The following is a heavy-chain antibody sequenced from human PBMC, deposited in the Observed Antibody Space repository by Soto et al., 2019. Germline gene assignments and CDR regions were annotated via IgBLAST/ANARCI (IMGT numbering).Heavy chain of an antibody. D-gene: IGHD2-21*01. Sequence: QVQLVESGGGVVQPGRSLRLSCAASGFTFSSYGMHWVRQAPGKGLEWVAVIWYDGSNKYYADSVKGRFTISRDNSKNTLYLQMNSLRAEDTAVYYCARVYIVGPGQLCYYGMDVWGQGTTVTVSS. CDR3: ARVYIVGPGQLCYYGMDV. CDR2: IWYDGSNK. CDR1: GFTFSSYG. V-gene: IGHV3-33*01. J-gene: IGHJ6*02.